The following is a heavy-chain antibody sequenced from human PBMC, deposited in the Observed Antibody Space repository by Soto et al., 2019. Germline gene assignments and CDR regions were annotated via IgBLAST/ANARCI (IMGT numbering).Heavy chain of an antibody. Sequence: GGSLRLSCAASGFTFSSYAMHWVRQAPGKGLEWVAVISYDGSNKYYADSVKGRFTISRDNSKNTLYLQMNSLRAEDTAVYYCARDPHSSGWYFRFDYWGQGTLVTVSS. J-gene: IGHJ4*02. V-gene: IGHV3-30-3*01. D-gene: IGHD6-19*01. CDR2: ISYDGSNK. CDR3: ARDPHSSGWYFRFDY. CDR1: GFTFSSYA.